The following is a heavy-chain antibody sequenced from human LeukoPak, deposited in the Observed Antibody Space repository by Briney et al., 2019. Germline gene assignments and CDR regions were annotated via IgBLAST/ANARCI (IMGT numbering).Heavy chain of an antibody. Sequence: PSETLSLTCAVYGGSFSGYYWSWIRQPPGKGLEWIGEINRSGSTNYNPSLKSRVTISVDTSKNQFSPKLSSVTAADTAVYYCARQLLPSRYCSGGSCHTPLGCWGQGTLVTVSS. CDR3: ARQLLPSRYCSGGSCHTPLGC. D-gene: IGHD2-15*01. J-gene: IGHJ4*02. V-gene: IGHV4-34*01. CDR1: GGSFSGYY. CDR2: INRSGST.